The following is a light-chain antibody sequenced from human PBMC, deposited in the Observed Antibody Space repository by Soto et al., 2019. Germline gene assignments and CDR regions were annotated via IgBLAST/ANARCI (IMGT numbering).Light chain of an antibody. CDR1: QTLTNNY. Sequence: EIMLTQSPGTLSLSPGESATLSCRASQTLTNNYLAWYQQKPGQAPRVLIYGASYRATGIPVRFSGSGSGTDFALTISRLEPDDFAVYSCQQYGSSRSTFGQGTRLEMK. CDR2: GAS. CDR3: QQYGSSRST. J-gene: IGKJ5*01. V-gene: IGKV3-20*01.